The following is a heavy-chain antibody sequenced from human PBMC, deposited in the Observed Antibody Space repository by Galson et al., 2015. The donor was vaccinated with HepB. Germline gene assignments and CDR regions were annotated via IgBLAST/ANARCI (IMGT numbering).Heavy chain of an antibody. V-gene: IGHV3-11*06. CDR2: ISSSSSYT. J-gene: IGHJ5*02. CDR3: ARTLRNWNDVSWFDP. CDR1: GFTFSDYY. D-gene: IGHD1-1*01. Sequence: SLRLSCAASGFTFSDYYMSWIRQAPGKGLEWVSYISSSSSYTNYADSVKGRFTISRDNAKNSLYLQMNSLRSEDTAVYYCARTLRNWNDVSWFDPWGQGTLVTVSS.